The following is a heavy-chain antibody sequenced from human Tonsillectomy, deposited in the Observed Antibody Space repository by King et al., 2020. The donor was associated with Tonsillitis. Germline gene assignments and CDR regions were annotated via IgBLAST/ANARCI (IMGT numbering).Heavy chain of an antibody. J-gene: IGHJ3*02. CDR1: GGSISSYY. Sequence: QLQESGPGLVKPSETLSLTCTVSGGSISSYYWSWIRQPPGKGLEWIGYIYYSGSTNYNPSLKSRVTMSVDTSKNQFSLKLTSVTAADTAVYYCARPEGDGYRRDAFDIWGQGTMVTVSS. V-gene: IGHV4-59*08. CDR2: IYYSGST. D-gene: IGHD5-24*01. CDR3: ARPEGDGYRRDAFDI.